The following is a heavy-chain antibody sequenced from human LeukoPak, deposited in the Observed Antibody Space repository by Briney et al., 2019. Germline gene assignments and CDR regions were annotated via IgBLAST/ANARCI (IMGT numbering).Heavy chain of an antibody. D-gene: IGHD3-3*01. CDR3: TREGINVWSENGPAWENY. Sequence: GGSLRLSCAASGFPVNNNYMSWVRQAPGKGLEWVSVLYSDGTTSYADSVKGRFTISRDNSKNTVYLQMSYLRVEDTALYYCTREGINVWSENGPAWENYWGQGTLVTVSS. CDR2: LYSDGTT. J-gene: IGHJ4*02. CDR1: GFPVNNNY. V-gene: IGHV3-66*01.